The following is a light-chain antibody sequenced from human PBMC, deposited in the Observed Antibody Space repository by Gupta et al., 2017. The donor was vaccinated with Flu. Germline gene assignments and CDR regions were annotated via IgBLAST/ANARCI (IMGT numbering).Light chain of an antibody. Sequence: EIVMTQSPATLSVSPGERATLSCRASQSIGSNLAWYQQKPGQAPRLLIYGASSRATGIPARFSGSGSGTEFTLTISSLQSEDFAVYYCQHYNNWPPYSFGRGTKLEIK. CDR2: GAS. CDR1: QSIGSN. CDR3: QHYNNWPPYS. V-gene: IGKV3D-15*01. J-gene: IGKJ2*03.